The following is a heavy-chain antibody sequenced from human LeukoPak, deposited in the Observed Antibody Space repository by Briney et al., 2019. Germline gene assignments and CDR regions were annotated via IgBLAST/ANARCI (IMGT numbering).Heavy chain of an antibody. CDR2: ISRTTTYI. V-gene: IGHV3-21*01. J-gene: IGHJ4*02. Sequence: GGSLRLSCSPSGFTLSYLGMNWVRQPPGKWLEWVSSISRTTTYIYYADSGKGRFTISRDNAKNLLHLQMTSLRDEDTAVYYCARGTGQYGDRLFDYWGQGALVTVSS. D-gene: IGHD4-17*01. CDR1: GFTLSYLG. CDR3: ARGTGQYGDRLFDY.